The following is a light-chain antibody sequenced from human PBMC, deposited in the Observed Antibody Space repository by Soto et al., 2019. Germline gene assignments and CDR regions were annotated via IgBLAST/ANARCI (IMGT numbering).Light chain of an antibody. Sequence: QSVLTQPPSASGTPGQRVTISCSGSSSNIGRNNVNWYQQLPGTAPKLLIDTNSQRPSGVPDRFSGSKSGTSASLAISGLQSEDEADYYCAAWDNSLNGLVFGGGTKRHRP. V-gene: IGLV1-44*01. J-gene: IGLJ2*01. CDR2: TNS. CDR3: AAWDNSLNGLV. CDR1: SSNIGRNN.